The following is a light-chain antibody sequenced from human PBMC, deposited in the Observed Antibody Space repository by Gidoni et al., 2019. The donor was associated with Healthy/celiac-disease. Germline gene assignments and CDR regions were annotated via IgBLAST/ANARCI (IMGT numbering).Light chain of an antibody. Sequence: DIVLTQSPHILDLSLGETATINCKSSKSVLYSSNNKNDLAWYQQKPGQPPKLLIYWASTRESGVPDRFSGSGSGTDFTLTISSLQAEDFAVYYCQQYYSTPHTFGQGTKLEIK. V-gene: IGKV4-1*01. CDR2: WAS. J-gene: IGKJ2*01. CDR1: KSVLYSSNNKND. CDR3: QQYYSTPHT.